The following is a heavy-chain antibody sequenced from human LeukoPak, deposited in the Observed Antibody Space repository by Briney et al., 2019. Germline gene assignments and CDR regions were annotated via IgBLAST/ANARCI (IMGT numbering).Heavy chain of an antibody. CDR1: GYTFTGYF. V-gene: IGHV1-2*02. CDR2: INCNRGDT. Sequence: ASVKVSCKASGYTFTGYFIHWVRQAPGQGLEWMGWINCNRGDTKYAEKFQGRVTMSRDTSTSTVYMDLSGLTSDDTALYFCARDSLAESTWAPDSWGQGTLVTVSS. CDR3: ARDSLAESTWAPDS. D-gene: IGHD3-16*01. J-gene: IGHJ4*02.